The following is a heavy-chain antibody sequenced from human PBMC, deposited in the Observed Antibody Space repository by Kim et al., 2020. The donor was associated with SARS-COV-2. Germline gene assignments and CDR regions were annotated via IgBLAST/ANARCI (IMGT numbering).Heavy chain of an antibody. Sequence: GGSLRLSCAASGFTFSNAWMSWVRQAPGKGLEWVGRIKSKTDGGTTDYAAPVKGSFTISRDDSKNTLYLQMNSLKTEDTAVYYCSTGLIVVVTAIFSLGLTDALGRGATVTVSS. CDR1: GFTFSNAW. CDR3: STGLIVVVTAIFSLGLTDA. CDR2: IKSKTDGGTT. V-gene: IGHV3-15*01. D-gene: IGHD2-21*02. J-gene: IGHJ6*02.